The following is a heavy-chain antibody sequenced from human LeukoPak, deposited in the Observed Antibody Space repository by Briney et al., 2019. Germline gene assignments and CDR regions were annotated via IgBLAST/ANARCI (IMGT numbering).Heavy chain of an antibody. CDR1: GFTFSSYS. V-gene: IGHV3-21*01. J-gene: IGHJ4*02. Sequence: PGGSLRLSCAASGFTFSSYSMIWVRQAPGKGLEWVSSISSSSSYIYYADSVKGRFTISRDNAKNSLYLQMNSLRAEDTAVYYCARGQNSGSYYSFDYWGQGTLVTVSS. D-gene: IGHD1-26*01. CDR3: ARGQNSGSYYSFDY. CDR2: ISSSSSYI.